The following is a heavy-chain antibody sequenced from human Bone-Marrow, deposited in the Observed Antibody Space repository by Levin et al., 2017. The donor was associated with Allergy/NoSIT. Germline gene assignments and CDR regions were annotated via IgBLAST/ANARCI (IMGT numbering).Heavy chain of an antibody. D-gene: IGHD3-22*01. Sequence: SVKFSCKASGGTFSNNVITWVRQAPGLGLEWVGGIIPIYPTANYAQRFQGRATISADESTGTAHLALHRLTSEDTALYYCARGLFDSPGSAYDRIDTWFDPWGQGTLVTVSS. CDR1: GGTFSNNV. CDR3: ARGLFDSPGSAYDRIDTWFDP. CDR2: IIPIYPTA. J-gene: IGHJ5*02. V-gene: IGHV1-69*13.